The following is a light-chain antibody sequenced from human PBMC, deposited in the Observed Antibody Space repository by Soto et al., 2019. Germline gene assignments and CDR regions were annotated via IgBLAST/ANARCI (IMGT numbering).Light chain of an antibody. CDR1: ESVTSNY. CDR2: GAS. CDR3: QNYYTSYTT. J-gene: IGKJ1*01. V-gene: IGKV3-20*01. Sequence: EIGLTQSPGTLSLSPGEIATLSCGASESVTSNYLAWYQQKPGQAPRLLIFGASTRATGIPDRFSGSGSGTDFTLTISRLEPEDFAVYYCQNYYTSYTTFGHGTQVDIK.